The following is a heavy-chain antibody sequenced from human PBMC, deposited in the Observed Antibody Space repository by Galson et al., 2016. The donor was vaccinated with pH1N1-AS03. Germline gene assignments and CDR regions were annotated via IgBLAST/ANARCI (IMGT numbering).Heavy chain of an antibody. CDR1: GYTFTTFD. CDR3: AIKSVGYDSGSSYFDY. CDR2: MNPNSANT. D-gene: IGHD3-10*01. V-gene: IGHV1-8*01. Sequence: SVKVSCKASGYTFTTFDINWVRLATGQGLEWMGWMNPNSANTGYAQKFQDRVTMTRNTSISTAYMELSSLRSEDTAVYYCAIKSVGYDSGSSYFDYWGQGTLVTVSS. J-gene: IGHJ4*02.